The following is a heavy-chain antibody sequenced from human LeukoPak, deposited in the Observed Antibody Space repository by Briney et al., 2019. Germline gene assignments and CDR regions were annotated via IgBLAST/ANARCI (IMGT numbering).Heavy chain of an antibody. V-gene: IGHV4-39*01. Sequence: SETLSLTCTVSGGSISSSPYYWGWIRQPPGKGLEWIGTIYYSGNTYYNPSLESRVTISIDTSKNQFSLKLSSVTAADTAVYYCARVIGYCSSTSCFGYFDYWGQGTLVTVSS. D-gene: IGHD2-2*01. J-gene: IGHJ4*02. CDR1: GGSISSSPYY. CDR2: IYYSGNT. CDR3: ARVIGYCSSTSCFGYFDY.